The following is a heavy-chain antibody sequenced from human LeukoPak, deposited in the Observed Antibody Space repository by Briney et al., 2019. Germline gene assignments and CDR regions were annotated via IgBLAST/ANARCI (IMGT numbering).Heavy chain of an antibody. V-gene: IGHV3-23*01. CDR3: AKVKGYHYDSSGIDY. J-gene: IGHJ4*02. CDR1: GFTFSSYA. CDR2: ISGSGGST. Sequence: GGSLRLSCAASGFTFSSYAMSWVRQAPGKGLEWVSAISGSGGSTYYADSVKGRFTISRDNSKNTLYLQMNSLRAEDTAVYYCAKVKGYHYDSSGIDYWGQGTLVTVSS. D-gene: IGHD3-22*01.